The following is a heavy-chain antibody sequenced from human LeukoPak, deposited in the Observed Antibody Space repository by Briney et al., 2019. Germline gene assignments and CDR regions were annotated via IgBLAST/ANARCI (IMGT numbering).Heavy chain of an antibody. D-gene: IGHD2-2*02. V-gene: IGHV4-59*04. J-gene: IGHJ4*02. Sequence: SETLSLTCTVSGASISNYYWSWIRQPPGKGLEWIGYIYYSGSTYYNPSLKSRVTISVDTSKNQFSLKLSSVTAADTAVYYCARQDQVVGVIVVVPAAINYWGQGTLVTVSS. CDR1: GASISNYY. CDR3: ARQDQVVGVIVVVPAAINY. CDR2: IYYSGST.